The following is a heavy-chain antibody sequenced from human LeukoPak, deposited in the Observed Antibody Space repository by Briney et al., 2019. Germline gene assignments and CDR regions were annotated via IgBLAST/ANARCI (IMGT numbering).Heavy chain of an antibody. CDR2: IYPGGTT. Sequence: GSLRLSCAASEFTVSSNHMSWVRQAPGRGLEWVSIIYPGGTTYYADSVKGRFTISRDTSKNTLYLQMNSLRAEDTAVYYCARCTLRGWYFDLWGRGTLVTVSS. D-gene: IGHD1-1*01. V-gene: IGHV3-53*01. CDR1: EFTVSSNH. J-gene: IGHJ2*01. CDR3: ARCTLRGWYFDL.